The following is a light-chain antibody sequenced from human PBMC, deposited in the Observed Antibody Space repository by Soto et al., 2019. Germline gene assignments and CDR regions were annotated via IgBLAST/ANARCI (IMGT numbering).Light chain of an antibody. CDR2: GVS. Sequence: EIVLTQSPGTLSLSPGERATLSCRASQSGSSSFLAWYQQKAGQAPRLLIYGVSSRATGIPDRFSGSGSGTDFTLTISSLEPEDFAVYYCQQYGSSTWTFGQGTKVEIK. J-gene: IGKJ1*01. CDR3: QQYGSSTWT. CDR1: QSGSSSF. V-gene: IGKV3-20*01.